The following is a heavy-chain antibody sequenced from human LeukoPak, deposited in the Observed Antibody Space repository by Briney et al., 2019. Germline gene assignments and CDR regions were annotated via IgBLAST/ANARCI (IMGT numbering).Heavy chain of an antibody. CDR2: ISSSSSHI. CDR1: GFTFSSYS. CDR3: AGSDTIGYTPREWDYWYLEL. J-gene: IGHJ2*01. V-gene: IGHV3-21*01. D-gene: IGHD3-16*02. Sequence: AGGSLRLSCAASGFTFSSYSMNWVRQAPGKGLEWVSSISSSSSHIYYAGSVKGRFTISRATAKNSLYLQMNSLRAEDTAVYYCAGSDTIGYTPREWDYWYLELWGRGTLVTVSS.